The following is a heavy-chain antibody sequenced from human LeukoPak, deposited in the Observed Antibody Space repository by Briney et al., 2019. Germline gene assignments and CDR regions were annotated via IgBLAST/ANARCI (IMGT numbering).Heavy chain of an antibody. CDR3: AGGNSYYDSSGYYTLTY. D-gene: IGHD3-22*01. V-gene: IGHV3-21*04. CDR2: MSSSSSYI. J-gene: IGHJ4*02. CDR1: GFTFSSYS. Sequence: PGGSLRLSCAASGFTFSSYSMNWVGQAPGKGLEWVSAMSSSSSYIYYADSVKGRFTISRDNAKNSLSLQMNSLRAEDTALYYCAGGNSYYDSSGYYTLTYWGQGTLVTVSS.